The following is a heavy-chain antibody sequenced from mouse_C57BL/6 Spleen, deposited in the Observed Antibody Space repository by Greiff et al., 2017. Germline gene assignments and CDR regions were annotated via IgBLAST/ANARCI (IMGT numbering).Heavy chain of an antibody. D-gene: IGHD2-1*01. J-gene: IGHJ2*01. CDR1: GFNIKNTY. Sequence: EVKLVESVAELVRPGASVKLSCTASGFNIKNTYMHWVKQRPEQGLEWIGRIDPANGNTKYAPKFQGKATITADTSSNTAYLQLSSLTSEDTAIYYGARSGVYYGNYFDYWGQGTTLTVSS. V-gene: IGHV14-3*01. CDR3: ARSGVYYGNYFDY. CDR2: IDPANGNT.